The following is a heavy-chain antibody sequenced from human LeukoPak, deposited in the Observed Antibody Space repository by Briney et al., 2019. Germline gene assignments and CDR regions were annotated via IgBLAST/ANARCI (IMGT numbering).Heavy chain of an antibody. D-gene: IGHD5-18*01. CDR2: VDPSDSYT. J-gene: IGHJ5*02. CDR1: GYSFTSYW. V-gene: IGHV5-10-1*01. Sequence: GESLKISCKGSGYSFTSYWISWVRQMPGKGLEWMGRVDPSDSYTNYSPSFQGHVTISADKSISTAYLQWSSLKASDTAMYYCARQDTEWFDPWGQGTLVTVSS. CDR3: ARQDTEWFDP.